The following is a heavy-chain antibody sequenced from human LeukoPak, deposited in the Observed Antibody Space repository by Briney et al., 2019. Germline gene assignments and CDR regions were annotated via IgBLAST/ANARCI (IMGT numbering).Heavy chain of an antibody. J-gene: IGHJ3*02. D-gene: IGHD1-26*01. CDR3: ARNRAVGATSSDAFDI. V-gene: IGHV1-2*04. Sequence: GASVNVSCKASGYTFSGYYKHWVRQAPGKGLEWMGWINPNSGGTNYAQKFQGWVTMTRDTSISTAYMELSRLRSDDTAVYYCARNRAVGATSSDAFDIWGQGTMVTVSS. CDR1: GYTFSGYY. CDR2: INPNSGGT.